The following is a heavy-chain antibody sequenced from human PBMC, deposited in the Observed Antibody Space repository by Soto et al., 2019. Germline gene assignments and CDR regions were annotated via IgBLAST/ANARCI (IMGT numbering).Heavy chain of an antibody. V-gene: IGHV3-23*01. CDR1: GFTFSSYA. D-gene: IGHD3-10*01. Sequence: GGSLRLSCAASGFTFSSYAMSWVRQAPGKGLEWVSAISGSGGSTYYADSVKGRFTISRDNSKNTLYLQMNSLRAEDTAVYYCAKDRNYYGSGSYCDYWGQGTLVTVSS. CDR3: AKDRNYYGSGSYCDY. J-gene: IGHJ4*02. CDR2: ISGSGGST.